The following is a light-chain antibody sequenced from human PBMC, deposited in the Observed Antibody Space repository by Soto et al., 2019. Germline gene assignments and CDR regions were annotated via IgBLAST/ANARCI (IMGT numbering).Light chain of an antibody. Sequence: DIQMTQSTSTLSGSVGDRVTITCRASQSVRSWLAWYQQKPGRAPKFLIYVASSLESGVPSRFSGSGSGTEFTLTISNLQPDDFATYYCQQYDNYPLTFGGGTKVEI. CDR3: QQYDNYPLT. J-gene: IGKJ4*01. CDR1: QSVRSW. V-gene: IGKV1-5*01. CDR2: VAS.